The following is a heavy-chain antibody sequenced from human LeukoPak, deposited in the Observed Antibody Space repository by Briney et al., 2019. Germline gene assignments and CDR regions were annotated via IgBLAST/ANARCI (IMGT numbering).Heavy chain of an antibody. V-gene: IGHV3-74*01. CDR2: INSDGSST. CDR3: ARSGAAAMRGQYYYYYYMDV. Sequence: GGSLRLSCAASGFTFSNAWMSWVRQAPGKGLVWVSRINSDGSSTSYADSVKGRFTISRDNAKNTLYLQMNSLRAEDTAVYYCARSGAAAMRGQYYYYYYMDVWGKGTTVTVSS. CDR1: GFTFSNAW. J-gene: IGHJ6*03. D-gene: IGHD2-2*01.